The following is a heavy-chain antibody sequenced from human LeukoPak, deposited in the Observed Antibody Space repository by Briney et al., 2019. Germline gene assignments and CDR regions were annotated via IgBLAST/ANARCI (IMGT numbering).Heavy chain of an antibody. V-gene: IGHV3-30*18. J-gene: IGHJ4*02. CDR2: ISYDGSNK. Sequence: GGSLRLSCAASGFPFSSYGMHWVRQAPGKGLEWVAVISYDGSNKYYTDSVKGRFTISRDNSKNTLYLQMNSLRAEDTAVYYCAEDYGSGNAVFDYWGQGTLVTVSS. CDR3: AEDYGSGNAVFDY. CDR1: GFPFSSYG. D-gene: IGHD3-10*01.